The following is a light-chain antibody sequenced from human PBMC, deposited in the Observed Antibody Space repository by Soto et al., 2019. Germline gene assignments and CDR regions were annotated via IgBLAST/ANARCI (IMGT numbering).Light chain of an antibody. CDR3: SSYTSSIFWV. CDR1: SSDVGGYNY. Sequence: QSALTQPASVSGSPGQSITISCTGTSSDVGGYNYVSWYQQHPGKAPKLMIYEVSNRPSGISNRFSGSKSGNTASLTISWLQTEDEADYYCSSYTSSIFWVFGEGTKLTVL. V-gene: IGLV2-14*01. CDR2: EVS. J-gene: IGLJ3*02.